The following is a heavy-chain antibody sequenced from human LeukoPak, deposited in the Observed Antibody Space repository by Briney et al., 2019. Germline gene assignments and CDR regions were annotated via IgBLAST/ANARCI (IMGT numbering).Heavy chain of an antibody. CDR1: GLNFGDYG. V-gene: IGHV3-49*03. CDR2: IRSKGYGGTT. Sequence: QTGGSLRLSCTVSGLNFGDYGLSWFRQAPGKGLEWVGFIRSKGYGGTTEYAASVKGRFTISRDDSKNIAYLQMNSLKTEHTAVYYCTSDGFMDVWGKGTTVTVSS. D-gene: IGHD2-2*03. J-gene: IGHJ6*03. CDR3: TSDGFMDV.